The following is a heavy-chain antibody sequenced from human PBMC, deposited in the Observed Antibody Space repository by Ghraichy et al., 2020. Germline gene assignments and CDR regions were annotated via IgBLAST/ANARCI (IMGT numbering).Heavy chain of an antibody. D-gene: IGHD5-18*01. CDR3: AREGDSYGPFQH. J-gene: IGHJ1*01. Sequence: GGSLRLSCAASGFTFSSYSMNWVRQAPGKGLEWVSSISSSSSYIYYADSVKGRFTISRDNAKNSLYLQMNSLRAEDTAVYYCAREGDSYGPFQHWGQGTLVTVSS. CDR2: ISSSSSYI. V-gene: IGHV3-21*01. CDR1: GFTFSSYS.